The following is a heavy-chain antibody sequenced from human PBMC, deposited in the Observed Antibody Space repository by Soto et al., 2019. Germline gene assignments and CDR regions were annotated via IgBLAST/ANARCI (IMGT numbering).Heavy chain of an antibody. Sequence: ASVKVSCKASGGTFSSYAISWVRQAPGQGLEWMGGIIPIFGTANYAQKFQGRVTITADESTSTACMELSSLRSEDTAVYYCARARQYSSSWYTKDYYYYYGMDVWGQGTTVTVSS. J-gene: IGHJ6*02. CDR3: ARARQYSSSWYTKDYYYYYGMDV. D-gene: IGHD6-13*01. V-gene: IGHV1-69*13. CDR2: IIPIFGTA. CDR1: GGTFSSYA.